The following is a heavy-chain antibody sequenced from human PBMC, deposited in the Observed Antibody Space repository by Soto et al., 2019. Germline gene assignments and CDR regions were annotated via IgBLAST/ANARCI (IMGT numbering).Heavy chain of an antibody. Sequence: PSETLSLTCAVYGGSFSGYYWSWIRQPPGKGLEWIGEINHSGSTNYNPSLKSRVTISVDTSKNQFSLKLSSVTAADTAVYYCARFDYGDFRNWFDPWGQGTLVTVSS. D-gene: IGHD4-17*01. CDR1: GGSFSGYY. J-gene: IGHJ5*02. CDR2: INHSGST. V-gene: IGHV4-34*01. CDR3: ARFDYGDFRNWFDP.